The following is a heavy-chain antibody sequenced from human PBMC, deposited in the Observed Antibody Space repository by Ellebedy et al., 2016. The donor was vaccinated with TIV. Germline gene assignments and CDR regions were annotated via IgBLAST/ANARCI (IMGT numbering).Heavy chain of an antibody. CDR3: SRGYDYVWGSYRSYAFDI. J-gene: IGHJ3*02. V-gene: IGHV3-30-3*01. Sequence: GGSLRLSCAASGFTFSSYAMHWVRQAPGKGLEWVAVISYDGNKKSYADSVKGRFTISRDNSKNTLYLQMSSLRAEDTAVYYCSRGYDYVWGSYRSYAFDIWGQGTMVTVSS. CDR1: GFTFSSYA. CDR2: ISYDGNKK. D-gene: IGHD3-16*02.